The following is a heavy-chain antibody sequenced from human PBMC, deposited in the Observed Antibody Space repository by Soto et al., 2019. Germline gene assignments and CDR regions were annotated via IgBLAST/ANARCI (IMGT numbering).Heavy chain of an antibody. CDR2: ISRSRGL. D-gene: IGHD2-15*01. CDR3: GRGSCSGSSCHGADL. J-gene: IGHJ5*02. Sequence: GGSLRLSCAPSGFILSDHGMTWVRQAPGKGLEWVAYISRSRGLYHACSVKGRFSISRDDAKNSLYLQMNSLRAEDTAVYYCGRGSCSGSSCHGADLWGQGTLVTVSS. V-gene: IGHV3-48*01. CDR1: GFILSDHG.